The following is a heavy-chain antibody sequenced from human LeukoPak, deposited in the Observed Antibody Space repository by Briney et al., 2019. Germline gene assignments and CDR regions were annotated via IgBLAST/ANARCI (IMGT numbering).Heavy chain of an antibody. Sequence: KPSETLSLTCAVYGGSFSGYYWSWIRQPPGKGLEWIGEINHSGSTNYNPSLKSRVTISVDTSKNQFSLKLSSVTAADTAVYYYARDLMRRRIAVAESWGQGTLVTVSS. V-gene: IGHV4-34*01. J-gene: IGHJ5*02. CDR3: ARDLMRRRIAVAES. CDR1: GGSFSGYY. D-gene: IGHD6-19*01. CDR2: INHSGST.